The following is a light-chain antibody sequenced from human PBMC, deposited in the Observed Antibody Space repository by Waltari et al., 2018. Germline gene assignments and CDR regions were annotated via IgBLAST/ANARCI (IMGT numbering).Light chain of an antibody. CDR1: SSDVGGYNY. CDR2: EVS. J-gene: IGLJ2*01. CDR3: SAYAGFNNFVV. Sequence: QSALTQPPSASGSPGQSVTISCTGTSSDVGGYNYVSWYQHHPGKAPKLMIYEVSKRPSGVPDCFSGSKSGNTASLTVSGLQAEDEADYYCSAYAGFNNFVVFGGGTSVTVL. V-gene: IGLV2-8*01.